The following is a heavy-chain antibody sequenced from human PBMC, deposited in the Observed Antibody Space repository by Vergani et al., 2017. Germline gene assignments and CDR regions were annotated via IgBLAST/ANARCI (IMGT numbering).Heavy chain of an antibody. J-gene: IGHJ6*03. V-gene: IGHV1-69*01. CDR3: ARGESYGGNFRSGYYYYYMDV. D-gene: IGHD4-23*01. Sequence: QVQLVQSGAEVKKPGSSVKVSCKASGGTFSSYAISWVRQAPGQGLEWMGGIIPIFGTANYAQKFQGRVTITADESTSTAYMELSSLRSEDTAVYYCARGESYGGNFRSGYYYYYMDVWGKGTTVTVSS. CDR2: IIPIFGTA. CDR1: GGTFSSYA.